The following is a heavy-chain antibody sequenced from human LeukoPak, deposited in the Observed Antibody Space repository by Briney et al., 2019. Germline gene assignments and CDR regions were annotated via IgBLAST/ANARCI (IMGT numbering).Heavy chain of an antibody. J-gene: IGHJ4*02. CDR1: GYTFTGYY. CDR3: ATDVRGSSGYFDY. Sequence: ASVKVSCKASGYTFTGYYMHWVRQAPGQGLEWMGWINPNSGGTNYAQKFQGRVTMTEDTSTDTAYMELNSLRSEDTAVYYCATDVRGSSGYFDYWGQGTLVTVSS. CDR2: INPNSGGT. V-gene: IGHV1-2*02. D-gene: IGHD1-26*01.